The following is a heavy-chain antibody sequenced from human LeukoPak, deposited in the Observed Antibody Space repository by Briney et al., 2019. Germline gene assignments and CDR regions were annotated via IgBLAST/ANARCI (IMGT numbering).Heavy chain of an antibody. CDR3: ATAGSYRFDY. D-gene: IGHD3-16*02. J-gene: IGHJ4*02. Sequence: LGGSLRLSCAGSGFTFSSTWMHWLRQVPGKGLVWVSRMNPDGGTTDYADSVKGRFTISRDNAKNTLYLQVNSLTVEDTAVYYCATAGSYRFDYWGQGTLVTVSS. CDR1: GFTFSSTW. V-gene: IGHV3-74*01. CDR2: MNPDGGTT.